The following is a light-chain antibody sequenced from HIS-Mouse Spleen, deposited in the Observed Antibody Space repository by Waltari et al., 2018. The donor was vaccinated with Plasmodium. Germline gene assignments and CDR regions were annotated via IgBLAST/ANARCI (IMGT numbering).Light chain of an antibody. CDR2: EDS. Sequence: SYELTQPPSVSVSPGQTARITCSGDALPKKYAYWYQQKSGQAHVLVIYEDSKRHARIPERFSGSRSGTMATLTISGAQVEDEADYYCYSTDSSGNHRVFGGGTKLTVL. V-gene: IGLV3-10*01. CDR1: ALPKKY. CDR3: YSTDSSGNHRV. J-gene: IGLJ3*02.